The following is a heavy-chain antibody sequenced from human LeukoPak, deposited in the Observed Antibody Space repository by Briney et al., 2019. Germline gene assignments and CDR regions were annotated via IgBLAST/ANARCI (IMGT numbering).Heavy chain of an antibody. Sequence: QSGGSLRLSCAASGFSFHSYWMSWVRQAPGKGPEWVANIKQEGSEKFYVDSVKGRFTISRDNAKNSLYLQMNSLRAEDTGIYYCARENRDGYNPYDWFDPWGQGTLVTVSS. J-gene: IGHJ5*02. CDR2: IKQEGSEK. V-gene: IGHV3-7*01. D-gene: IGHD5-12*01. CDR3: ARENRDGYNPYDWFDP. CDR1: GFSFHSYW.